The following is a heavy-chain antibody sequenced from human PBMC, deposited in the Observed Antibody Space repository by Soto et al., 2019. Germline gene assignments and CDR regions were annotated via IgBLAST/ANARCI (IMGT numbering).Heavy chain of an antibody. CDR1: GGSFSGYY. Sequence: PSETLSLTCAVYGGSFSGYYWSWIRQPPGKGLEWIGEINHSGSTNYNPSLKSRVTISVDTSKNQFSLKLSSVTAADTAVYYCANSQKLLWFGELSSVFDYWGQGTLVTVSS. J-gene: IGHJ4*02. CDR3: ANSQKLLWFGELSSVFDY. V-gene: IGHV4-34*01. D-gene: IGHD3-10*01. CDR2: INHSGST.